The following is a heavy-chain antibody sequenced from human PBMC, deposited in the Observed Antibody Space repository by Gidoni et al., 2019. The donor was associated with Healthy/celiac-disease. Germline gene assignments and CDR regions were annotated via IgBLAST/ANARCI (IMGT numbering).Heavy chain of an antibody. Sequence: EVQLVESGGGLVQPGGSLRLSCAASGFTFSSYWMHWVRQAPGKGLVWVSRINSDGSSTSYADSVKGRFTISRDNAKNTLYLQMNSLRAEDTAVYYCARAGYYDFWSGYSDAFDIWGQGTMVTVSS. D-gene: IGHD3-3*01. CDR1: GFTFSSYW. CDR2: INSDGSST. J-gene: IGHJ3*02. CDR3: ARAGYYDFWSGYSDAFDI. V-gene: IGHV3-74*01.